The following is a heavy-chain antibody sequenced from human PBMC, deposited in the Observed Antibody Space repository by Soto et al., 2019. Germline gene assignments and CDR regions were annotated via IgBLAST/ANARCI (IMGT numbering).Heavy chain of an antibody. J-gene: IGHJ4*02. CDR1: GFTFSHYA. Sequence: VQLVESGGGVVQPGRSLRLSCAASGFTFSHYAMHWVRQAPGKGLEWVAVVSHDGRNTHYPDSVKGRFPISRDSSKNTVSLEMTSLRGEDTAVYYCAKGGRQSLVTSDFNYWGQGALVTVSS. D-gene: IGHD6-19*01. CDR2: VSHDGRNT. V-gene: IGHV3-30*18. CDR3: AKGGRQSLVTSDFNY.